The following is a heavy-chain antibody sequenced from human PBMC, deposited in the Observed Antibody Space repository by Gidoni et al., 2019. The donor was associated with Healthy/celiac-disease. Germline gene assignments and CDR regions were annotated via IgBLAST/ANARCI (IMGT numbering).Heavy chain of an antibody. CDR1: GGSFSGYY. CDR2: INHSGST. J-gene: IGHJ5*02. V-gene: IGHV4-34*01. D-gene: IGHD2-2*01. Sequence: QVQLQQWGAGLLQPSETLSLTCALYGGSFSGYYWCWIGQPPGKGREWFVEINHSGSTNYNPSLKSRVTISVDTSKNQFSLKLSSVTAADTAVYYCARIDCSSTSCTQGWFDPWGQGTLVTVSS. CDR3: ARIDCSSTSCTQGWFDP.